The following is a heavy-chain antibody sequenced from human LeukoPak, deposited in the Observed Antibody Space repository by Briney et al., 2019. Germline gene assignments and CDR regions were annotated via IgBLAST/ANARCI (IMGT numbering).Heavy chain of an antibody. CDR1: GFTFSSYW. D-gene: IGHD5-24*01. CDR2: INSDGSST. J-gene: IGHJ4*02. CDR3: ATERAGRDGYIVFDY. V-gene: IGHV3-74*01. Sequence: GGSLRLSCAASGFTFSSYWMHWVRQAPGKGLEWVSRINSDGSSTTYADSVKGRFTISRDNAKNMLYLQMNSRRAEDTAVYYCATERAGRDGYIVFDYWGQGTLVTVSS.